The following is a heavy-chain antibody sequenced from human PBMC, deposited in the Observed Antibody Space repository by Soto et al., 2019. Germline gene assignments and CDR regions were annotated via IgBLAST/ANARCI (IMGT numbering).Heavy chain of an antibody. CDR1: GASVSSSTYY. V-gene: IGHV4-39*02. CDR2: VYRTGGT. Sequence: QLQLQESGPGLVKPWETLSLTCTVSGASVSSSTYYWGWVRQPPGKGLEWIGSVYRTGGTYYSPSLKSRVAISVDPSKKHLSLNLESVTAADTAVYFYFNGRYGSFDYWGQGTLVTVSS. J-gene: IGHJ4*02. CDR3: FNGRYGSFDY. D-gene: IGHD3-10*01.